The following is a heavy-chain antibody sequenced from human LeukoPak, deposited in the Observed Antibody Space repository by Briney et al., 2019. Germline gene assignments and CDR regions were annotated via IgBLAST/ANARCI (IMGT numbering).Heavy chain of an antibody. V-gene: IGHV3-30*03. CDR2: ISNDGTNK. CDR3: AARDYDSSGYQDY. J-gene: IGHJ4*02. Sequence: PGGSLRLSCAASGFTFRNHAIHWVRQAPGKGLEWVAVISNDGTNKWYADSVKGRFTISRDNAKNTLYLQMNSLRAEDTAVYYCAARDYDSSGYQDYWGQGTLVTVSS. D-gene: IGHD3-22*01. CDR1: GFTFRNHA.